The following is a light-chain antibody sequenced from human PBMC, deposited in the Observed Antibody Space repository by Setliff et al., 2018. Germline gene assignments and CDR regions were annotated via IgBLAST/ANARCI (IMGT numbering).Light chain of an antibody. Sequence: QSALTQPRSVSGSPGRSVTISCTGTSSGVGAYNYVSWYQQHPGKVPKLMIYDVRKRPSGVPDRFSGSKSGNTASLTISGLQAEDEADYYCCSYTGFSYVFGSGTKVTVL. CDR2: DVR. J-gene: IGLJ1*01. CDR1: SSGVGAYNY. V-gene: IGLV2-11*01. CDR3: CSYTGFSYV.